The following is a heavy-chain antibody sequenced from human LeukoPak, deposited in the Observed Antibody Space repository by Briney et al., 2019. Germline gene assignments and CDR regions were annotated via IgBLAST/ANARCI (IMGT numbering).Heavy chain of an antibody. J-gene: IGHJ5*02. Sequence: SETLSLTCTVSGYSISSGYYWGWIRQPPGKGLEWIGSIYHSGSTYYNPSLKSRVTISVDTSKNQFSLKLNSVTAADTAVYYCARNRYYYGSGNYWVPNWFDPWGQGTLVTVSS. CDR1: GYSISSGYY. D-gene: IGHD3-10*01. CDR2: IYHSGST. V-gene: IGHV4-38-2*02. CDR3: ARNRYYYGSGNYWVPNWFDP.